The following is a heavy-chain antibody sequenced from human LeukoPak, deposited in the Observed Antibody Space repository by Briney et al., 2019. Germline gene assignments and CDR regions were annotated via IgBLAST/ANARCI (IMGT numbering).Heavy chain of an antibody. Sequence: GGSLRLSCAASGFTFSNHGMLWVRQAPGKGLEWVAFIRYDGSNQYYADSVKGRFTISRDSSKNTLYLQMNSLRDEDTAVYYCAKEVGVTTRGSFAYWGQGTLVTVPS. CDR3: AKEVGVTTRGSFAY. CDR1: GFTFSNHG. V-gene: IGHV3-30*02. D-gene: IGHD1-26*01. CDR2: IRYDGSNQ. J-gene: IGHJ4*02.